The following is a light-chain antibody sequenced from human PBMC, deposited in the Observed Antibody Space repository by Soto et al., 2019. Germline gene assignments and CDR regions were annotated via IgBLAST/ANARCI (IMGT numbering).Light chain of an antibody. V-gene: IGKV1-39*01. CDR1: QSINSK. CDR3: QQSYKSPPT. Sequence: GDRVTITCRASQSINSKLNWYQQKPGEVPKLLIYAATSLQSGVPSRFSGSGSGTDFTLTISSLQPEDFATYYCQQSYKSPPTFGQGTKVDSK. J-gene: IGKJ1*01. CDR2: AAT.